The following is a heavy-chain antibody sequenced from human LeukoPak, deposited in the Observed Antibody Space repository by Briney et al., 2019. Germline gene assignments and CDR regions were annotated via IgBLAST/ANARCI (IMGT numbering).Heavy chain of an antibody. J-gene: IGHJ4*02. CDR1: GYSFTSYW. CDR2: IYPGDSDT. CDR3: ARQPYYYGSGSYLGYRVDY. D-gene: IGHD3-10*01. Sequence: GESLKISCKGSGYSFTSYWIGWVRQMPGKGLEWMGIIYPGDSDTRYSPSFQGQVTISADKSISTAYLQWSSLKASDTAMYYCARQPYYYGSGSYLGYRVDYWGQGTLVTVSS. V-gene: IGHV5-51*01.